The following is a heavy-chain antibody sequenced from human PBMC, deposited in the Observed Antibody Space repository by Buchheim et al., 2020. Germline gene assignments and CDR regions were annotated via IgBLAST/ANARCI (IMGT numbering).Heavy chain of an antibody. CDR1: GFTFSSYG. Sequence: QVQLVESGGGVVQPGRSLRLSCAASGFTFSSYGMHWVRQAPGKGLEWVAVISYDGSNKYYADSVKGRFTISRDNSKNTLYLQMNSLRAEDTAVYYCARTYYDILTGYYVPNYYYYGMDVWGQGTT. CDR3: ARTYYDILTGYYVPNYYYYGMDV. V-gene: IGHV3-30*03. CDR2: ISYDGSNK. J-gene: IGHJ6*02. D-gene: IGHD3-9*01.